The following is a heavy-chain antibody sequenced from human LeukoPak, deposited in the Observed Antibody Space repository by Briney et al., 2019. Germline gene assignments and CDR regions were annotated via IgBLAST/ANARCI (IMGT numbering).Heavy chain of an antibody. J-gene: IGHJ4*02. Sequence: PGGSLRLSCAASGFTFSSYGMHWVRQAPGKGLEWVAVIWYDGSNKYYADSVKGRFTISRDNSKNTLYLQMNSLRAEDTAVYYCARARLSGVGDYWGQGTLVTVSS. D-gene: IGHD2/OR15-2a*01. CDR1: GFTFSSYG. V-gene: IGHV3-33*01. CDR2: IWYDGSNK. CDR3: ARARLSGVGDY.